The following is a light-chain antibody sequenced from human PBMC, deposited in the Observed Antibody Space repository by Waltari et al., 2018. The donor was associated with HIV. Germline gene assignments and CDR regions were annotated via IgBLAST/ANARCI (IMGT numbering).Light chain of an antibody. CDR3: QQYNNWPPYT. V-gene: IGKV3-15*01. Sequence: EVVMTQSPVTLSVSRGERVTLSCRASQSVNSHLAWYQHKPGQPPRLLIYGASTRATGIPARFSGSGSGTEFSLTISSLQSEDFAVYYCQQYNNWPPYTFGQGTKLEIK. J-gene: IGKJ2*01. CDR1: QSVNSH. CDR2: GAS.